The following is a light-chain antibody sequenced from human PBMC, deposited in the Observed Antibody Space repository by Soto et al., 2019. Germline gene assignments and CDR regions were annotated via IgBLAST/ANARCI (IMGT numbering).Light chain of an antibody. CDR3: AAWDDSLNGHYV. CDR2: STS. V-gene: IGLV1-44*01. Sequence: QSVLTQPPSASGTPGQRVTISCSGSSSNIGSNTVNWYQQLPGTAPKLLIYSTSQRPSGVPDRFSGSKSGTSASLAISGLQSEDEADYYCAAWDDSLNGHYVFGTGTKVTVL. CDR1: SSNIGSNT. J-gene: IGLJ1*01.